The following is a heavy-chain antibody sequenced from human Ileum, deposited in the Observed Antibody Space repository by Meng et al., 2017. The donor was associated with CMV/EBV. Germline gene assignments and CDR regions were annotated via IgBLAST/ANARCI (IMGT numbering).Heavy chain of an antibody. V-gene: IGHV3-30-3*01. D-gene: IGHD6-19*01. CDR1: GVTFSSYA. J-gene: IGHJ5*02. CDR2: ISYDGNNK. Sequence: SGVTFSSYAIHWVRQAPGKGLEWVAVISYDGNNKYYADSVKGRFTISRDNSKNTLYLQMSSLRGDDTALYYCARSGDSSGRGWFDPCGQGTLVTVSS. CDR3: ARSGDSSGRGWFDP.